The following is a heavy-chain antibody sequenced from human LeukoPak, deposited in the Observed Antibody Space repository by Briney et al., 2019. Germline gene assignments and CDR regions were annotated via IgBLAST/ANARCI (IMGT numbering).Heavy chain of an antibody. J-gene: IGHJ4*02. CDR1: GGSISSGSYY. V-gene: IGHV4-61*02. CDR3: ARGPDYSNYVDY. D-gene: IGHD4-11*01. Sequence: PSETLSPTCTVSGGSISSGSYYWSWIRQPAGKGLEWIGRISTSGITKYNPSLKSRVTISLDTSKNQFSLKLSSVTAADTAVYYCARGPDYSNYVDYWGQGTLVTVSS. CDR2: ISTSGIT.